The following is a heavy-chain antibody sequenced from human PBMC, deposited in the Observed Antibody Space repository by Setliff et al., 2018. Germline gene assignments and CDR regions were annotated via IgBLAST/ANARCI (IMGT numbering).Heavy chain of an antibody. CDR3: ASFQGNYYYDSSGYYYFDY. CDR1: GGSISSSSYY. Sequence: SETLSLTCTVSGGSISSSSYYWGWIRQPPGKGLEWIGSIYYSGSTYYNPSLKSRVTISVDTSKNQFSLKLSSVTAADTAVYCCASFQGNYYYDSSGYYYFDYWGQGTLVTVSS. J-gene: IGHJ4*02. V-gene: IGHV4-39*01. D-gene: IGHD3-22*01. CDR2: IYYSGST.